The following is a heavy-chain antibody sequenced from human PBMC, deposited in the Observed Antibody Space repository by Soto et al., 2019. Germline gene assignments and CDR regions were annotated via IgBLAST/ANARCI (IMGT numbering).Heavy chain of an antibody. J-gene: IGHJ4*02. V-gene: IGHV3-30*03. CDR2: SSYGGRET. D-gene: IGHD3-10*01. CDR1: DFDFRSYG. CDR3: ARDSGWPILNFDN. Sequence: GGSLRLSCAASDFDFRSYGIHCVRQAPGKGLEWLAASSYGGRETFYADSAKGRFTVSKEMSKNTAFLQMNALRHEDTAVYFCARDSGWPILNFDNWGQGTPVTVS.